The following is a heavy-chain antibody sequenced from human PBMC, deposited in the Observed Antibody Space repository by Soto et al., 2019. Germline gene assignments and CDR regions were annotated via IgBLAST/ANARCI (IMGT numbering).Heavy chain of an antibody. Sequence: QITLKESGPTLVKPTQTLTLTCTFSGFSLSTSGVGVGWIRQPPGKALEWLALIYWDDDKRYSPSLKSRLTITKDTSINQVVLTMTNMDPVDTATYYCAHRPLRYCSSTSCAQFDYWGQGTLVTVSS. CDR1: GFSLSTSGVG. V-gene: IGHV2-5*02. CDR2: IYWDDDK. CDR3: AHRPLRYCSSTSCAQFDY. D-gene: IGHD2-2*01. J-gene: IGHJ4*02.